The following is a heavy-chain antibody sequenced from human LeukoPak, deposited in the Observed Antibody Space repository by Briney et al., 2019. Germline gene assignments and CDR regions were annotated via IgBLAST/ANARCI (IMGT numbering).Heavy chain of an antibody. Sequence: SETLSLTCAVSGGSISSNWWSWVRQSPGKGLEWIGTIYYSGSSYYNPSLKRRVTISVDTSENQFSLQLSSVTAADTAVYLCARIQNYAYYYMDVWGKGTTVTVSS. CDR2: IYYSGSS. CDR3: ARIQNYAYYYMDV. J-gene: IGHJ6*03. V-gene: IGHV4-39*01. CDR1: GGSISSNW.